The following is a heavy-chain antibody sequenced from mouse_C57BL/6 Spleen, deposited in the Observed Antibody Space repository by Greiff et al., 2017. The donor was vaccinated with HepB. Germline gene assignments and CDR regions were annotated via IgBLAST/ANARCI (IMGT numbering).Heavy chain of an antibody. CDR2: IYPGSGST. D-gene: IGHD2-4*01. V-gene: IGHV1-55*01. CDR1: GYTFTSYW. Sequence: QVQLQQPGAELVKPGASVKMSCKASGYTFTSYWITWVKQRPGQGLEWIGDIYPGSGSTNYNEKFKSKATLTVDTSSSTAYMQLSSLTSEDSAVYYCAREEVGDYDHAMDYWGQGTSVTVSS. J-gene: IGHJ4*01. CDR3: AREEVGDYDHAMDY.